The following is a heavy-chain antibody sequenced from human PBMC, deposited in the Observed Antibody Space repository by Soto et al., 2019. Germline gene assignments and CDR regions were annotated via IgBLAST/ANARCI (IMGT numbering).Heavy chain of an antibody. CDR1: GGSFSGYY. Sequence: SETLSLTCAVYGGSFSGYYWSWIRQPPGKGLEWIGEINHSGSTNYNPSLKSRVTISVDTSKNQFSLKLSSVTAADTAVYYCARGHPRPWTAWTGGYSIAAAGTNWFDPWGQGTLVTVSS. V-gene: IGHV4-34*01. CDR2: INHSGST. CDR3: ARGHPRPWTAWTGGYSIAAAGTNWFDP. J-gene: IGHJ5*02. D-gene: IGHD6-13*01.